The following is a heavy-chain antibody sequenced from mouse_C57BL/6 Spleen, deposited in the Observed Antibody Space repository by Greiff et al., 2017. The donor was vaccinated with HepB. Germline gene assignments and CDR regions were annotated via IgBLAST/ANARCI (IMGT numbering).Heavy chain of an antibody. V-gene: IGHV5-16*01. J-gene: IGHJ3*01. CDR1: GFTFSDYY. CDR3: AREDHYGSSPFAY. Sequence: EVKLMESEGGLVQPGSSMKLSCTASGFTFSDYYMAWVRQVPEKGLEWVANINYDGSSTYYLDSLKSRFIISRDNAKNILYLQMSSLKSEDTATYYCAREDHYGSSPFAYWGQGTLVTVSA. D-gene: IGHD1-1*01. CDR2: INYDGSST.